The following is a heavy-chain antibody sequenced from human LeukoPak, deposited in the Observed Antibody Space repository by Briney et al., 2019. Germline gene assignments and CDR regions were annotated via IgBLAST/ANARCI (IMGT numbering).Heavy chain of an antibody. CDR1: GYTFTSYG. CDR2: ISAYNGNT. CDR3: GREHGDYVRYFVL. Sequence: GASVKVSCKASGYTFTSYGISWVRQAPGQGLELMGWISAYNGNTNYAQKLHGRVTMTTDTSTSTAYMELRSMRSDDTAVYYCGREHGDYVRYFVLWGRGALVTVSS. V-gene: IGHV1-18*04. D-gene: IGHD4-17*01. J-gene: IGHJ2*01.